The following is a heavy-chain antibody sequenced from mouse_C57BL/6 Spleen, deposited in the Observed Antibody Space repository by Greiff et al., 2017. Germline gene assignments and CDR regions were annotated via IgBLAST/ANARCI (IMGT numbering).Heavy chain of an antibody. D-gene: IGHD2-1*01. CDR3: ARYGNSWFAY. CDR1: GYTFTSYW. J-gene: IGHJ3*01. CDR2: IYPGSGST. Sequence: QVQLQQPGAELVKPGASVKMSCKASGYTFTSYWITWVKQRPGQGLEWIGYIYPGSGSTNYNEKFKSKATLTVDTSSSTAYMQLSSLTSEVSAVYYCARYGNSWFAYWGQGTLVTVSA. V-gene: IGHV1-55*01.